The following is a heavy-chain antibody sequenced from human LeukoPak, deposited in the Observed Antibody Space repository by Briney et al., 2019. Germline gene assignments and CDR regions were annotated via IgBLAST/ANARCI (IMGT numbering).Heavy chain of an antibody. J-gene: IGHJ4*02. V-gene: IGHV4-34*01. CDR1: GGSFSGYY. CDR3: ARDDGIAARPFDY. Sequence: SVTLSLTCAVYGGSFSGYYWSWIRQPPGKGLEWIGEINHSGSTNYNPSLKSRVTISVDTSKNQFSLKLSSVTAADTAVYYCARDDGIAARPFDYWGQGTLVTISS. CDR2: INHSGST. D-gene: IGHD6-6*01.